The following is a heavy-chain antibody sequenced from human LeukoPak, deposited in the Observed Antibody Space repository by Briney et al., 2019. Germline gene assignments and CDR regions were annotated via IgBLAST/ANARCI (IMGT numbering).Heavy chain of an antibody. Sequence: GGSLRLSCAASGFTFSSYAMSWVRQAPGKGLEWVSSMSGGGGVTYYADSVKGRFTISRANSKNTLYLQMNSLRAEDTAVYYCAKDPRVATIEIFDYWGQGALVTVSS. CDR1: GFTFSSYA. V-gene: IGHV3-23*01. J-gene: IGHJ4*02. D-gene: IGHD5-12*01. CDR2: MSGGGGVT. CDR3: AKDPRVATIEIFDY.